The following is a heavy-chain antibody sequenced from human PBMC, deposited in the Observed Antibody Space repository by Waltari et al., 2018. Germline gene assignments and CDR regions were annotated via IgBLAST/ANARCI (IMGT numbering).Heavy chain of an antibody. D-gene: IGHD3-22*01. CDR2: IYYSGST. J-gene: IGHJ4*02. CDR3: ARASVYYYDSSGYYSDSDY. CDR1: GGSVSRGSYY. V-gene: IGHV4-61*01. Sequence: QVQLQESGPGLVKPSETLSLTCTVSGGSVSRGSYYWSWIRQPPGTGLEWIGYIYYSGSTNYNPSLKSRVTISVDTSKNQFSLKLSSVTAADTAVYYCARASVYYYDSSGYYSDSDYWGQGTLVTVSS.